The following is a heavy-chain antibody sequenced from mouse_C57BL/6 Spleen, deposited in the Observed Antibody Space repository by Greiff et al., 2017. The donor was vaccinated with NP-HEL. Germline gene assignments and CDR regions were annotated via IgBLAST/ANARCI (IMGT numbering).Heavy chain of an antibody. D-gene: IGHD1-1*01. CDR2: INPNNGGT. CDR1: GYTFTDYN. Sequence: VQLKQSGPELVKPGASVKMSCKASGYTFTDYNMHWVKQSHGKSLEWIGYINPNNGGTSYNQKFKGKATLTVNKSSSTAYMELRSLTSEDSAVYYCARDYDGGYFDVWGTGTTVTVSS. V-gene: IGHV1-22*01. J-gene: IGHJ1*03. CDR3: ARDYDGGYFDV.